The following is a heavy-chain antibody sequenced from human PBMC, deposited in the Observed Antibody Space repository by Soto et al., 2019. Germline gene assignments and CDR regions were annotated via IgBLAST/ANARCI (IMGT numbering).Heavy chain of an antibody. J-gene: IGHJ4*02. Sequence: PSETLSLTCAVYGGSFSGYYWSWIRQPPGKGLEWIGEINHSGSTNYNPSHKSRVTISVDTSKNQFSLKLSSVTAADTAVYYCARSPRGDYWGQGTLVTVSS. CDR3: ARSPRGDY. CDR1: GGSFSGYY. CDR2: INHSGST. D-gene: IGHD3-10*01. V-gene: IGHV4-34*01.